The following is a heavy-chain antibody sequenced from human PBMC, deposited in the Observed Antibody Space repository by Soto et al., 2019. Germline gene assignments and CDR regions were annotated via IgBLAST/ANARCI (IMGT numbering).Heavy chain of an antibody. CDR3: TTSPHCSGGSCYFGY. CDR2: IKSKTDGGTT. CDR1: GFTFSNAW. V-gene: IGHV3-15*01. D-gene: IGHD2-15*01. Sequence: PGGSLRLSWAASGFTFSNAWMSWVRQAPGKGLEWVGRIKSKTDGGTTDYAAPVKGRFTISRDDSKNTLYLQMNSLKTEDTAVYYCTTSPHCSGGSCYFGYWGQGTLVTVSS. J-gene: IGHJ4*02.